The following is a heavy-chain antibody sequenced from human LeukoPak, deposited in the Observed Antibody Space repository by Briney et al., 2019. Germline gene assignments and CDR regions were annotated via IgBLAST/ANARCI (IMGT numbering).Heavy chain of an antibody. CDR3: ARQDSSAYYFDY. CDR1: GGSISSSSYY. V-gene: IGHV4-39*01. CDR2: IYYSGST. D-gene: IGHD3-22*01. J-gene: IGHJ4*02. Sequence: PSETLSLTCTVSGGSISSSSYYGGWIRQPPGKGLEWIGSIYYSGSTYYNPSLKSRVTISVDTSKNQFSLKLSSVTAADTAVYYCARQDSSAYYFDYWGQGTLVTVSS.